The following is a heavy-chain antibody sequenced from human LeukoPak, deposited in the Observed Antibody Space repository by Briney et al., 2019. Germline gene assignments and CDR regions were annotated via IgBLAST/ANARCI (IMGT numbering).Heavy chain of an antibody. V-gene: IGHV4-31*03. Sequence: SETLSLTCSVSGGSISSGGYYWSWIRQHPGKGLEWIGYIYYSGSTYYNPSLKSRVTISVDTSKNQFSLKLSSVTAADTAVYYCARCGKDGDYVQNWGQGTLVTVSS. J-gene: IGHJ4*02. CDR1: GGSISSGGYY. CDR2: IYYSGST. D-gene: IGHD4-17*01. CDR3: ARCGKDGDYVQN.